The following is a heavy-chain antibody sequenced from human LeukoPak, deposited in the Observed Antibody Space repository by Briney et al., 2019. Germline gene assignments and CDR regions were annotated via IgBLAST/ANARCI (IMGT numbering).Heavy chain of an antibody. CDR3: AKVSDILTGYFLDYFDY. CDR1: GFTFTTYG. CDR2: ITPTGSTT. J-gene: IGHJ4*02. Sequence: GGSLRLSCAASGFTFTTYGMNWVRQPPGKGLEWVSGITPTGSTTYYADSVKGRFAISRDNSKNTVYLQLNSLRAEDTAVYYCAKVSDILTGYFLDYFDYWGQGTLVTVSS. V-gene: IGHV3-23*01. D-gene: IGHD3-9*01.